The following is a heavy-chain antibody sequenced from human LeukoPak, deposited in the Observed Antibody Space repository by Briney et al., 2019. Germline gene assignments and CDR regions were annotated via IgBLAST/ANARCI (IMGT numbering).Heavy chain of an antibody. CDR1: GFTFSSYA. D-gene: IGHD3-10*01. V-gene: IGHV3-23*01. J-gene: IGHJ4*02. CDR2: ISGSGGST. Sequence: GGSLRLSCATSGFTFSSYALNWVRQAPGQGLEWVSAISGSGGSTYYADSVKGRFTISRDNSKNTLYLQMNSLRAEDTAVYYCARDQVKRARGPLWFGELRSTGYFDYWGQGTLVTVSS. CDR3: ARDQVKRARGPLWFGELRSTGYFDY.